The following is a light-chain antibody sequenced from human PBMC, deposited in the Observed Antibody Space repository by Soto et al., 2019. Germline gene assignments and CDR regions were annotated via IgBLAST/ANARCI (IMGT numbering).Light chain of an antibody. CDR1: QSVATSY. CDR3: QQYGTSPPYT. V-gene: IGKV3-20*01. J-gene: IGKJ2*01. Sequence: EIVLTQSPGTLSLSPGERATLSCRASQSVATSYLAWYQQKPGQAPRLLIYGASNRATDIPDRFSGGGSGTDFTLTISRLEPEDFAVYYCQQYGTSPPYTFGQGTELEIK. CDR2: GAS.